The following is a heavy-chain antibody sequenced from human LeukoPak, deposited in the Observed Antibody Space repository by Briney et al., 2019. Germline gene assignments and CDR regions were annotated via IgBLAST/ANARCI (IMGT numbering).Heavy chain of an antibody. J-gene: IGHJ4*02. D-gene: IGHD2-15*01. Sequence: GGSLRLSCAASGFTFSTYGMHWVRQAPGKGLEWVSIISSSGDSTYYADSVQGRFTISRDNSKNTLYLQMNSLRAEDTAIYYCAKARSGWVVAASDYWGQGTLVTVSS. CDR1: GFTFSTYG. CDR3: AKARSGWVVAASDY. CDR2: ISSSGDST. V-gene: IGHV3-23*01.